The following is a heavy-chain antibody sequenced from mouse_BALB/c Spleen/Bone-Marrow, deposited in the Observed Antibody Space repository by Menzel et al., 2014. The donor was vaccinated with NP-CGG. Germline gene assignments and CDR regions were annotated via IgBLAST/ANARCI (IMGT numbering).Heavy chain of an antibody. CDR1: GFTFSDAW. CDR2: IRNKANNHAT. D-gene: IGHD2-3*01. V-gene: IGHV6-6*01. Sequence: GTLVESGGGLVQPGGSMKLSCAASGFTFSDAWMDWVRQSPEKGLEWVAEIRNKANNHATYYAESVKGRFTISRDDSKSSVYLQMNSIRAEDTGIYYCSRENGYSPFAYWGQGTLVTVST. J-gene: IGHJ3*01. CDR3: SRENGYSPFAY.